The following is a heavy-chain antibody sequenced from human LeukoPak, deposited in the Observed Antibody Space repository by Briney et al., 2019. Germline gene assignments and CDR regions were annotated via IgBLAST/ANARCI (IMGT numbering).Heavy chain of an antibody. CDR3: ARRILGPWRHFDL. D-gene: IGHD1-26*01. V-gene: IGHV4-34*01. CDR1: GGSFSGYY. CDR2: INYSGST. J-gene: IGHJ2*01. Sequence: SETLSLTCAVYGGSFSGYYWSWIRQPPGKGLEWIGEINYSGSTNYNPSLKSRITMSVDTSRNQFSLNLSSVTAADTAVYYCARRILGPWRHFDLWGRGTLLTVSS.